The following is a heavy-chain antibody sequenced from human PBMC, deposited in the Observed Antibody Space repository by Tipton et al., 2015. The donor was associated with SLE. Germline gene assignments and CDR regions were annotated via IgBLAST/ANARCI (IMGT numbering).Heavy chain of an antibody. CDR1: GYKFTSNW. CDR3: ARGPGDYYFDY. Sequence: QLVQSGAEVKKPGESLKISCQVSGYKFTSNWIGWVRQLPGKGLEWMGIIYPGDSDTRYSPSFQGQVTMSVDKSIDTAYLQWDSLKASDTAMYYCARGPGDYYFDYWGQGSLVTASS. D-gene: IGHD1-26*01. V-gene: IGHV5-51*03. CDR2: IYPGDSDT. J-gene: IGHJ4*02.